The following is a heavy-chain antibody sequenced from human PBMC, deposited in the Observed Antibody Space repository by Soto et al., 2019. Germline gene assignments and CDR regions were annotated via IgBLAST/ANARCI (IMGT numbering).Heavy chain of an antibody. V-gene: IGHV4-31*03. J-gene: IGHJ4*02. Sequence: SETLSLTCTVSGGPITSGGYFWNWIRQHPGKGLEWIGYIFYSGSTYYNPSLKSRLTISVDKSKNQFSLKLSSVTAADTAVYYCARLSITMIVVVFDYWGQGTLVTVSS. D-gene: IGHD3-22*01. CDR3: ARLSITMIVVVFDY. CDR2: IFYSGST. CDR1: GGPITSGGYF.